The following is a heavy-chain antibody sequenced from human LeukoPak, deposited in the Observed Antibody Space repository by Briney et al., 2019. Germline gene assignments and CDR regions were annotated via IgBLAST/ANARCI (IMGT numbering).Heavy chain of an antibody. D-gene: IGHD4-17*01. CDR1: GVSISSDDYF. CDR3: ARDNQYNSASSDYGGTNFDS. V-gene: IGHV4-39*07. J-gene: IGHJ4*02. CDR2: VSYSGTV. Sequence: SETLSLTCTVSGVSISSDDYFWGWIRQPPGKGLEWIASVSYSGTVYYNPSLESRVTISLDTSKNQFSLTMNSVTAADTAMYYCARDNQYNSASSDYGGTNFDSWGQGTLVTVSS.